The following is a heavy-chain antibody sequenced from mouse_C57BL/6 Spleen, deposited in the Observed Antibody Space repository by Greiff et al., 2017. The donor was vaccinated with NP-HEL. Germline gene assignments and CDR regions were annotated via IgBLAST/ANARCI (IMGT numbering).Heavy chain of an antibody. CDR2: INYDGSST. V-gene: IGHV5-16*01. Sequence: DVKLVESEGGLVQPGSSMKLSCTASGFTFSDYYMAWVRQVPEKGLEWVANINYDGSSTYYLDSLKSRFIISRDNAKNILYLQMSSLKSEDTATYYCARELLYYFDYWGQGTTLTVSS. CDR3: ARELLYYFDY. CDR1: GFTFSDYY. J-gene: IGHJ2*01.